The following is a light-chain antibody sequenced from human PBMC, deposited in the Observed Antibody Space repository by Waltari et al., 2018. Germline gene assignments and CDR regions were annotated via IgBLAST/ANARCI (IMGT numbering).Light chain of an antibody. V-gene: IGLV3-21*04. CDR2: YDS. Sequence: SYVLTQPPSVSVAPGETASITWGGDNIGSYSVHRYQQKPGQAPVLVIFYDSDRPSGIPARFSGSNSGNTATLTITSVEAGDEARYYCQVWHADIDPGVFGTGTEVTVL. J-gene: IGLJ1*01. CDR1: NIGSYS. CDR3: QVWHADIDPGV.